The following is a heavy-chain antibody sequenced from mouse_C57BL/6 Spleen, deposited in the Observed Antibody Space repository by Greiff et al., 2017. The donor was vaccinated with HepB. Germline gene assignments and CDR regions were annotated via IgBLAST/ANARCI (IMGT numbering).Heavy chain of an antibody. CDR3: ARGGGLYDYDY. Sequence: EVKLVESGPGLVKPSQSLSLTCSVTGYSITSGYYWNWIRQFPGNKLEWMGYISYDGSNNYNPSLKNRISITRDTSKNQFFLKLNSVTTEDTATYYFARGGGLYDYDYWGQGTTLTVSS. CDR1: GYSITSGYY. CDR2: ISYDGSN. J-gene: IGHJ2*01. V-gene: IGHV3-6*01. D-gene: IGHD2-4*01.